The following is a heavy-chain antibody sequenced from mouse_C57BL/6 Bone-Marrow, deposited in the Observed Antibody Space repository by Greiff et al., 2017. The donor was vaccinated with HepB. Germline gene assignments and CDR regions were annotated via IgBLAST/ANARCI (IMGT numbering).Heavy chain of an antibody. Sequence: QVHVKQPGAELVRPGSSVKLSCKASGYTFTSYWMDWVKQRPGQGLEWIGNIYPSDSETHYNQKFKDKATLTVDKSSSTAYMQLSSLTSEDSAVYYCARSGTGDYFDYWGQGTTLTVSS. CDR3: ARSGTGDYFDY. CDR1: GYTFTSYW. D-gene: IGHD4-1*01. J-gene: IGHJ2*01. V-gene: IGHV1-61*01. CDR2: IYPSDSET.